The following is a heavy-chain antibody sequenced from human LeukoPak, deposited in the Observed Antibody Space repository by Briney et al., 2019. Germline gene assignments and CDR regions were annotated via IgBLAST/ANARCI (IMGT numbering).Heavy chain of an antibody. CDR3: ARGGVATMFYYYMDV. D-gene: IGHD5-12*01. Sequence: GGSLRLSGAASGFILSSYWMRWGRQAPPQGLEWLAIIKQDGSEKYYVDSVKGRFTISRDNAKNSLYLQMNSLRAEDTAVYYCARGGVATMFYYYMDVWGKGTTVTVSS. CDR1: GFILSSYW. CDR2: IKQDGSEK. J-gene: IGHJ6*03. V-gene: IGHV3-7*01.